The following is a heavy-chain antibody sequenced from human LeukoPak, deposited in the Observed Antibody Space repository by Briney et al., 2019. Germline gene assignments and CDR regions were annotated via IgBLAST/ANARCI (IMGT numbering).Heavy chain of an antibody. CDR3: ARGGDYGRPLLDYGMDV. V-gene: IGHV3-30-3*01. Sequence: GGSLRLSCAASGFTFSSYAMHWVRQAPGKGLEWVAVISYDGSNKYYADSVKGRFTISRDNSKNTLYLQMNSLRAEDTAVYYCARGGDYGRPLLDYGMDVWGQGTTVTVSS. D-gene: IGHD3-16*01. J-gene: IGHJ6*02. CDR1: GFTFSSYA. CDR2: ISYDGSNK.